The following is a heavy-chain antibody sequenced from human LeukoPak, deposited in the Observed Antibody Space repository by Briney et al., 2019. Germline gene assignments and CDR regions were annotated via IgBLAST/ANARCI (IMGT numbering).Heavy chain of an antibody. CDR2: IYYSGST. J-gene: IGHJ4*02. V-gene: IGHV4-59*01. CDR3: ARGDNVRGVVDY. CDR1: GGSISGYY. Sequence: SETLSLTCTVSGGSISGYYWSWIRQPPGKGLEWIGYIYYSGSTNYNPSLKSRVTISVDTSKNQFSLKLSSVTAADTAVYYCARGDNVRGVVDYWGQGTLVTVSS. D-gene: IGHD3-10*02.